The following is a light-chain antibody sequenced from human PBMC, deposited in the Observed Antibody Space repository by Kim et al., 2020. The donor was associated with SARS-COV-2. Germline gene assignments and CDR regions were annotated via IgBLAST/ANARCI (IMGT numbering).Light chain of an antibody. CDR1: KSINSW. Sequence: SASVGDRVTITCRASKSINSWLAWYQQKPGKAPNLLIYKASSLESGVPSRFSGSESGTEFTLTISSLQPDDFATYYCHQYDSYPYTFGQGTKLEIK. V-gene: IGKV1-5*03. CDR3: HQYDSYPYT. J-gene: IGKJ2*01. CDR2: KAS.